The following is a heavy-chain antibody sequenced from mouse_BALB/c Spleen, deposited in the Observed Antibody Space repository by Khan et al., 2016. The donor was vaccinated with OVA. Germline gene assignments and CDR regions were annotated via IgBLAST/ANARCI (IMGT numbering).Heavy chain of an antibody. CDR1: GYTFTTYW. CDR2: IDPSTGYT. Sequence: VQLQQSGAELAKPGASVKMSCKASGYTFTTYWMHWVKQRPGQGLEWIGYIDPSTGYTEYNQKFKDKATLTTDKSSSTAYMQLSSLTYEDSAVYYCAIRGLYGICAYWGQGTLVTVAA. J-gene: IGHJ3*01. V-gene: IGHV1-7*01. D-gene: IGHD2-1*01. CDR3: AIRGLYGICAY.